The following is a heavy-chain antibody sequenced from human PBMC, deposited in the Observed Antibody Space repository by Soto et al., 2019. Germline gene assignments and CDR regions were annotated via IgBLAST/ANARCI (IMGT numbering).Heavy chain of an antibody. V-gene: IGHV4-39*01. J-gene: IGHJ4*02. CDR3: AAHESQIATIVY. Sequence: QLQLQESGPGLVKPSETLSLTCTVSGGSISSSSYYWGWIRQPPGKGLEWIGSIYYSGSTYYNPSLKSRVTISVDTSKNQFSLKLSSVTAADTAVYYCAAHESQIATIVYWGQGTLVTVSS. D-gene: IGHD6-13*01. CDR2: IYYSGST. CDR1: GGSISSSSYY.